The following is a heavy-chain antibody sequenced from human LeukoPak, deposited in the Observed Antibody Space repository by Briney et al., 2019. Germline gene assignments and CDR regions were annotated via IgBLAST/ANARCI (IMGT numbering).Heavy chain of an antibody. V-gene: IGHV1-69*02. CDR2: IIPILGIA. J-gene: IGHJ3*02. D-gene: IGHD4-17*01. CDR3: EYGSGAFDI. Sequence: GASVKVSCKASGYTFTGYYMHWVRQAPGQGLEWMGRIIPILGIANYAQKFQGRVTITADKSTSTAYMELSSLRSEDTAVYYCEYGSGAFDIWGQGTMVTVSS. CDR1: GYTFTGYY.